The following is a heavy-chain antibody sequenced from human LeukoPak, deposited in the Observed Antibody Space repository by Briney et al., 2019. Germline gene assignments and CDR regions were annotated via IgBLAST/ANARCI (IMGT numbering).Heavy chain of an antibody. CDR3: ARYGSGNYFDY. CDR2: IYYSGST. J-gene: IGHJ4*02. V-gene: IGHV4-59*08. D-gene: IGHD3-10*01. CDR1: GGSISSYY. Sequence: SETLSLTCTVSGGSISSYYWSWIRQPPGKGLEWIGYIYYSGSTNYNPSLKSRVTISVDTSKNQFSLKLSSVTAADTAVYYCARYGSGNYFDYWGQGTLVTVSS.